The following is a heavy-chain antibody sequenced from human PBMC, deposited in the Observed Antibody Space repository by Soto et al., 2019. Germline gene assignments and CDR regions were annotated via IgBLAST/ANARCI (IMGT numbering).Heavy chain of an antibody. Sequence: SVKVSCKASGGTFSSYAISWVRQAPGQGLEWMGGIIPIFGTANYAQKFQGRVTITADKSTSTAYMELSSLRSEDTAVYYCAREDRKDIVVVQHDIMADYYYGMDVWGQGTTVTVSS. CDR1: GGTFSSYA. CDR3: AREDRKDIVVVQHDIMADYYYGMDV. CDR2: IIPIFGTA. V-gene: IGHV1-69*06. D-gene: IGHD2-2*01. J-gene: IGHJ6*02.